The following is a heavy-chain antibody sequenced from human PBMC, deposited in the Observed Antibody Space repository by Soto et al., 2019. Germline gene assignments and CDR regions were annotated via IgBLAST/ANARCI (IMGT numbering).Heavy chain of an antibody. CDR2: IWYDGSNK. CDR3: SRVMGAFDI. V-gene: IGHV3-33*01. J-gene: IGHJ3*02. Sequence: PGGSLRLSCAASGFTFSSYGMHWVRQAPGKGLEWVAVIWYDGSNKYYADSAKGRFTISRDNSKNTLYLQMNSLRAEDTAVYYCSRVMGAFDIWGQGTMVTVSS. CDR1: GFTFSSYG. D-gene: IGHD1-26*01.